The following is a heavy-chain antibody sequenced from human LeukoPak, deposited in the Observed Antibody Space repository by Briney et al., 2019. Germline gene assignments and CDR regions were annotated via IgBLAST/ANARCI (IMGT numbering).Heavy chain of an antibody. D-gene: IGHD3-10*01. Sequence: ASVKVSCKASGGTFSSYAISWVRQAPGQGLEWMGRIIPILGIANYAQKFQGRVTITADKSTSTAYMELSSLRSEDTAVYYCARINEGLLGFGELGADYYYGMDVWGQGTTVTVSS. CDR2: IIPILGIA. CDR1: GGTFSSYA. CDR3: ARINEGLLGFGELGADYYYGMDV. V-gene: IGHV1-69*04. J-gene: IGHJ6*02.